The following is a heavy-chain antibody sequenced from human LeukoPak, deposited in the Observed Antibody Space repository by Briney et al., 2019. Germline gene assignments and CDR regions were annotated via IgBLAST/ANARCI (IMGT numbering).Heavy chain of an antibody. J-gene: IGHJ4*02. D-gene: IGHD3-9*01. CDR3: ARDAWDILTGYYPFDY. Sequence: ASVKVSCKVSGYTFTGYYIHWVRLAPGQGLEWMGWISPNSGGTNYAQKFQGRVTTTRDTSISTAYMELSRLRSDDTAVYYCARDAWDILTGYYPFDYWGQGTLVTVSS. CDR1: GYTFTGYY. V-gene: IGHV1-2*02. CDR2: ISPNSGGT.